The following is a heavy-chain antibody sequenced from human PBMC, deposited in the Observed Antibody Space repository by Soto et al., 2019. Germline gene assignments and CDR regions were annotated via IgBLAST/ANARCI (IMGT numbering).Heavy chain of an antibody. Sequence: QLQLQESGPGLVKPSETLSLTCTVSGGSISSSSYYWGWIRQPPGKGLEWIESFYYSGGTYYNPSLKSRVTISVDTSKNQFSLKLSSVTAADTAVYYCARHASPLAPVVVGALGSWGQGTLVTVSS. J-gene: IGHJ5*02. CDR2: FYYSGGT. CDR1: GGSISSSSYY. D-gene: IGHD1-26*01. V-gene: IGHV4-39*01. CDR3: ARHASPLAPVVVGALGS.